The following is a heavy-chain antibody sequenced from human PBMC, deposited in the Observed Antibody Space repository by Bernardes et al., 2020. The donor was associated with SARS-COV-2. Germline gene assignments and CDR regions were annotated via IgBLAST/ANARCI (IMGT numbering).Heavy chain of an antibody. J-gene: IGHJ3*02. CDR3: ARVITIFGVVIGAFDI. CDR2: IYYSGST. Sequence: SETLSLTCTVSGGSISRGGYYWSWIRQHPGKGLEWIGYIYYSGSTYYNPSLKSRVTISVDTSKNQFSLKLSSVTAADTAVYYCARVITIFGVVIGAFDIWGQGTMVTVSS. CDR1: GGSISRGGYY. V-gene: IGHV4-31*03. D-gene: IGHD3-3*01.